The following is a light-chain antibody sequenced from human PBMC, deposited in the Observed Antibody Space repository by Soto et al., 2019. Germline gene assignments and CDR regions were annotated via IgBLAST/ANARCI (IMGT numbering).Light chain of an antibody. CDR2: AGN. CDR3: CSYAGDSTPYV. V-gene: IGLV2-23*01. Sequence: QSVLTQPASVSGSPGQSITISCTGTRSDVGSYNLVSWYQHLPGKAPKVIIYAGNKRPSGVPNRFSGSKSGITASLTISGLQAEDEADYYCCSYAGDSTPYVFGSGTKLTVL. CDR1: RSDVGSYNL. J-gene: IGLJ1*01.